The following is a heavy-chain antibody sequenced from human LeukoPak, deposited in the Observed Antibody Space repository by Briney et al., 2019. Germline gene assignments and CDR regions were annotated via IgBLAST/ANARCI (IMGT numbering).Heavy chain of an antibody. CDR3: ARDRRIVGATRNAFDI. Sequence: AASVKVSCKASGGTFSSYAISWVRQAPGQGLEWMGGIIPIFGTANYAQKFQGRVTITADESTSTAYMELSSLRSEDTAVYYCARDRRIVGATRNAFDIWGQGTMVTVSS. D-gene: IGHD1-26*01. CDR2: IIPIFGTA. J-gene: IGHJ3*02. V-gene: IGHV1-69*13. CDR1: GGTFSSYA.